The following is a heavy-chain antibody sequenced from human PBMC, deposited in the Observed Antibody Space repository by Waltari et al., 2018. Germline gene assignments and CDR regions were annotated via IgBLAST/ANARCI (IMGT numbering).Heavy chain of an antibody. J-gene: IGHJ6*02. CDR3: ARDQRAYYYYGMDV. Sequence: EVQLVESGGGLVQPGGSLRLSCAASGFTFSSYWMSWVRQAPGKGLEWVANITQDGSEKYYVDSVKGRFTISRDNAKNSLYLQMNSLRAEDTAVYYCARDQRAYYYYGMDVWGQGTTVTVSS. CDR1: GFTFSSYW. V-gene: IGHV3-7*01. D-gene: IGHD6-25*01. CDR2: ITQDGSEK.